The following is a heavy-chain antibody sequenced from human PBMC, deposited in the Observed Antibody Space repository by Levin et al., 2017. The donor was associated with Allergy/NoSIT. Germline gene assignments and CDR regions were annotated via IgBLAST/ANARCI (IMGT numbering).Heavy chain of an antibody. CDR3: ARSPTPGHYYAAVDY. CDR2: ISSDGSKN. J-gene: IGHJ4*02. Sequence: GGSLRLSCAASGFTFSRYVMHWVRQAPGKGLEWVAVISSDGSKNYYADSVKGRFTISRDNSKNTLYVQVKSLRPEDTAVYYCARSPTPGHYYAAVDYWGQGTLVTVSS. V-gene: IGHV3-30*14. D-gene: IGHD3-22*01. CDR1: GFTFSRYV.